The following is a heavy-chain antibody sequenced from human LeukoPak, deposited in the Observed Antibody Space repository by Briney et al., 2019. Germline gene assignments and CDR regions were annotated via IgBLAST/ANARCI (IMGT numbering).Heavy chain of an antibody. Sequence: SETLSLTCTVSGVSISSSRYYWGWLRDPPGKGLEGFEIIYYRGRTYYNPSLNSRVPISVDTSKNQFSLKLSSVTAADTGVYYCAMTGGAYSYMDVWGKGTTVTVSS. CDR1: GVSISSSRYY. D-gene: IGHD4/OR15-4a*01. V-gene: IGHV4-39*01. CDR2: IYYRGRT. J-gene: IGHJ6*03. CDR3: AMTGGAYSYMDV.